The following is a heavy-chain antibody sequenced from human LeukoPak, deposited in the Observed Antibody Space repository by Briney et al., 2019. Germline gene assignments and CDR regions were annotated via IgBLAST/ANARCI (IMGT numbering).Heavy chain of an antibody. D-gene: IGHD5-18*01. CDR1: GYTFTGYY. Sequence: ASVKVSCKASGYTFTGYYMHWVRQAPGQGLEWMGRINPNSGGTNYAQKFQGRVTMTRDTSISTAYMELSRLRSDDTAVYYCARSPVDTAMDHFDYWGQGTLVTVSS. V-gene: IGHV1-2*06. J-gene: IGHJ4*02. CDR3: ARSPVDTAMDHFDY. CDR2: INPNSGGT.